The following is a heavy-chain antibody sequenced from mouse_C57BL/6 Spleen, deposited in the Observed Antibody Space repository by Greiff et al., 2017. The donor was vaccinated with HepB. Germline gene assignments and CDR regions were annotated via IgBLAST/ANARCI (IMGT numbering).Heavy chain of an antibody. V-gene: IGHV5-4*01. D-gene: IGHD2-4*01. CDR3: ARDDYDYAWFAY. CDR2: ISDGGSYT. Sequence: EVKLVESGGGLVKPGGSLKLSCAASGFTFSSYAMSWVRQTPEKRLEWVATISDGGSYTYYPDNVKGRFTISRDNAKNNLYLQMSHLKSEDTAMYYCARDDYDYAWFAYWGQGTLVTVSA. CDR1: GFTFSSYA. J-gene: IGHJ3*01.